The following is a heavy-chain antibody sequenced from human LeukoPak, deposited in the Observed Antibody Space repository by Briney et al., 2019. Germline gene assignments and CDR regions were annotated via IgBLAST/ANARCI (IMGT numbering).Heavy chain of an antibody. V-gene: IGHV3-21*01. CDR1: GFTFSSYS. D-gene: IGHD2-15*01. J-gene: IGHJ4*02. Sequence: GGSLRLSCAASGFTFSSYSMNWVRQAPGKGLEWVSSISSSSSYIYYADSVKGRFTISRDNAKNSLYLQMNSLRTEDTAVYYCARVGTSDSVVVVALDYWGQGTLVTVSS. CDR3: ARVGTSDSVVVVALDY. CDR2: ISSSSSYI.